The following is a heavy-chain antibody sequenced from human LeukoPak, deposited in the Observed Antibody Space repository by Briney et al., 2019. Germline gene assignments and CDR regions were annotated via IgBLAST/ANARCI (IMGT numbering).Heavy chain of an antibody. CDR1: GGTFSSYA. V-gene: IGHV1-69*13. CDR3: ARDLTTMVRGVKPTYYFDY. D-gene: IGHD3-10*01. CDR2: IIPIFGTA. J-gene: IGHJ4*02. Sequence: SVKVSCKASGGTFSSYAISWVRQAPGQGLEWMGGIIPIFGTANYAQKFQGRVTITADESTSTAYMELSSLRSEDTAVYYCARDLTTMVRGVKPTYYFDYWGQGTLSPSPQ.